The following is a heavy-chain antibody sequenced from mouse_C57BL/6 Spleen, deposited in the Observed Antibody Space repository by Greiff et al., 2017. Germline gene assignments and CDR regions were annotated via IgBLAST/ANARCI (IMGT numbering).Heavy chain of an antibody. J-gene: IGHJ4*01. CDR2: IWSGGST. Sequence: VQRVESGPGLVQPSQSLSITCPVSGFSLTSYGVHWVRQPPGKGLEWLEVIWSGGSTDYNAAFISRLSISKDNSKGQVFFKMNSLQSDDTAIYYCAKNVGYYGSSYAMDYWGQGTSVTVSS. CDR3: AKNVGYYGSSYAMDY. V-gene: IGHV2-4*01. CDR1: GFSLTSYG. D-gene: IGHD1-1*01.